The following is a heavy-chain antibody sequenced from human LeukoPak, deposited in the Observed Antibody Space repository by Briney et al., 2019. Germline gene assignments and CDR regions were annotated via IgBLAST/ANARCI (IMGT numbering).Heavy chain of an antibody. CDR3: AREGRESQGFDY. Sequence: GGSLRLPCAASGFTFSNYWMTWVRQAPGKGLEWVANIKQGGSEKNYVDSVEGRFTISRDNAKNSLYLQMNSLRAEDTAVYYCAREGRESQGFDYWGQGTLVTVSS. J-gene: IGHJ4*02. CDR2: IKQGGSEK. V-gene: IGHV3-7*05. D-gene: IGHD3-10*01. CDR1: GFTFSNYW.